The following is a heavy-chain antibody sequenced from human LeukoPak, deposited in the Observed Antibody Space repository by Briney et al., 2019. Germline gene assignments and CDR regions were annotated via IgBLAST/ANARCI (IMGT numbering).Heavy chain of an antibody. CDR1: GYTFTGHY. V-gene: IGHV1-2*02. J-gene: IGHJ4*02. CDR3: ARERITMVRGVIGDY. Sequence: ASVKGSCKASGYTFTGHYMHWVRQAPGQGREWMGWINPNSGGTNYSQKFQGRVTMTRHTSISTAYMELSRLRSDDKAVYYCARERITMVRGVIGDYWGQGTLVTVSS. D-gene: IGHD3-10*01. CDR2: INPNSGGT.